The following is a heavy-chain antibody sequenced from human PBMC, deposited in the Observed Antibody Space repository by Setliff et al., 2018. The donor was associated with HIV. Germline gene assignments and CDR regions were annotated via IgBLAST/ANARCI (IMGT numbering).Heavy chain of an antibody. D-gene: IGHD3-10*01. CDR1: GGSISRYY. J-gene: IGHJ4*02. CDR3: ARDAGPHYGSGPPLEY. Sequence: SETLSLTCTVSGGSISRYYWSWIRQPAGKGLEWIGRIYPSGNINYNPSLKSRLTMSIDTSKNQFSLKLSSVTAADTAVYYCARDAGPHYGSGPPLEYWGQGIQVTVSS. V-gene: IGHV4-4*07. CDR2: IYPSGNI.